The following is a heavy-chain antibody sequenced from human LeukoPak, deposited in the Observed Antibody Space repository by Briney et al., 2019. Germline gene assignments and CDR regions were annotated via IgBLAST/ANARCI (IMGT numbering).Heavy chain of an antibody. CDR1: GDSISSYY. J-gene: IGHJ4*02. CDR3: ARLTRLSTSPDRYYLDY. V-gene: IGHV4-4*09. D-gene: IGHD6-6*01. Sequence: SETLSLTCTVSGDSISSYYWSWIRQPPGKGLEWIGYIYTSGGTNYIPSLKGRVTISIDTSKNQYSLKLSSVTAADSAVYYCARLTRLSTSPDRYYLDYWGQGTLVTVSS. CDR2: IYTSGGT.